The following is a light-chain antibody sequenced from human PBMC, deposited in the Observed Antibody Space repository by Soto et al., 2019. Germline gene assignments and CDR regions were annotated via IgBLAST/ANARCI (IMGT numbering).Light chain of an antibody. CDR1: QSISNW. V-gene: IGKV1-5*01. Sequence: DIQMTQSPSTLSAPVGDRVTITCRASQSISNWLAWYQQKPGKAPKLLIYDASSLDSRVPSRFSGSGSGTEFTLTISSLQPDDFATYYCQQYNSYPYTFGQGTKVDIK. J-gene: IGKJ2*01. CDR2: DAS. CDR3: QQYNSYPYT.